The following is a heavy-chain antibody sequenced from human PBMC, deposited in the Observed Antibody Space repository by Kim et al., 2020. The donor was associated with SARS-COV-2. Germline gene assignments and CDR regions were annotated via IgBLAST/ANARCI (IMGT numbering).Heavy chain of an antibody. CDR2: IRSKAYGGTT. D-gene: IGHD3-22*01. V-gene: IGHV3-49*04. Sequence: GGSLRLSCTASGFTFGDYAMSWVRQAPGKGLEWVGFIRSKAYGGTTEYAASVKGRFTISRDDSKSIAYLQMNSLKTEDTAVYYCTRVLGDSSGYYPPLWDYWGQGTLVTVSS. CDR3: TRVLGDSSGYYPPLWDY. J-gene: IGHJ4*02. CDR1: GFTFGDYA.